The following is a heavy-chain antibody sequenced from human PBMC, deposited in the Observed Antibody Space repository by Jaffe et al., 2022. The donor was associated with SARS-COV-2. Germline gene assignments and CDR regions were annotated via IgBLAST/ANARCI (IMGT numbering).Heavy chain of an antibody. CDR1: GFTFSNAW. CDR3: TTATTSSGLFDY. V-gene: IGHV3-15*01. D-gene: IGHD4-4*01. CDR2: IKSKTDGGTT. Sequence: EVQLVESGGGLVKPGGSLRLSCAASGFTFSNAWMSWVRQAPGKGLEWVGRIKSKTDGGTTDYAAPVKGRFTISRDDSKNTLYLQMNSLKTEDTAVYYCTTATTSSGLFDYWGQGTLVTVSS. J-gene: IGHJ4*02.